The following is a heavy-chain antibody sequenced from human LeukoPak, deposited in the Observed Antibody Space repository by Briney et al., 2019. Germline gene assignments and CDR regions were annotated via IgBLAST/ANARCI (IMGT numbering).Heavy chain of an antibody. CDR3: ARAFTVTTARGYDY. J-gene: IGHJ4*02. CDR1: GGSISSSSYY. Sequence: SETLSLTCTVSGGSISSSSYYWGWIRQPPGKGLEWIGSIYYSGSTYYNPSLKSRVTISVDTSKNQFSLKLSSVTAADTAVYYCARAFTVTTARGYDYWGQGTLVTVSS. CDR2: IYYSGST. V-gene: IGHV4-39*07. D-gene: IGHD4-17*01.